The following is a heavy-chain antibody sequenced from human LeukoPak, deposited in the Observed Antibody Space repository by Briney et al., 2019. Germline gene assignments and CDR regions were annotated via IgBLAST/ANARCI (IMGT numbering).Heavy chain of an antibody. CDR3: AGVDTADDAFDI. CDR1: GGSISSYY. J-gene: IGHJ3*02. V-gene: IGHV4-59*01. CDR2: IYYSGST. D-gene: IGHD5-18*01. Sequence: SETLSLTCTISGGSISSYYWSWIRQPPGKGLEWIGYIYYSGSTNYNPSLKSRVTISVDTSKNQFSLKLSSVTAADTAVYYCAGVDTADDAFDIWGQGTMVTVSS.